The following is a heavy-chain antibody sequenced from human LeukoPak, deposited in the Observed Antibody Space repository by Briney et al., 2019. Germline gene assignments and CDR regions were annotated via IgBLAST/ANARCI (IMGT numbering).Heavy chain of an antibody. Sequence: SETLSLTCTVSGDPITSGNYWTWIRQPAGKGLEWIGRIYTSGSTNYNPSLKSRVTISVDTSKNQFSLKLSSVIAADTAVYYCARTTEGYCSSASCFGFSYSYYMDVWGKGTTVTISS. J-gene: IGHJ6*03. V-gene: IGHV4-61*02. D-gene: IGHD2-2*01. CDR2: IYTSGST. CDR1: GDPITSGNY. CDR3: ARTTEGYCSSASCFGFSYSYYMDV.